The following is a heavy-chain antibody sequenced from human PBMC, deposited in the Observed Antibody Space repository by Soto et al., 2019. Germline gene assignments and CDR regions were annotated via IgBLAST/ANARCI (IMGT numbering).Heavy chain of an antibody. CDR3: ARGLIRSGGSDY. Sequence: GASVKVSCKASGYTFTSYDINWVRQATGQGLEWMGWMNPNSGNTGYAQKFQGRVTMTRNTSISTAYMELSSLRSEDTAVYYCARGLIRSGGSDYWGQGTLVTVSS. CDR1: GYTFTSYD. V-gene: IGHV1-8*01. CDR2: MNPNSGNT. D-gene: IGHD3-10*01. J-gene: IGHJ4*02.